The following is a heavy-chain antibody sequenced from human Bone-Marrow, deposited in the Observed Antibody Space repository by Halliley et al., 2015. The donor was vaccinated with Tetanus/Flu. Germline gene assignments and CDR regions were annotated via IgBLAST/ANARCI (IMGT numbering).Heavy chain of an antibody. Sequence: LVQSGGGLMQPGGSLRLSCSTSGFTVINNYMSWVRQAPGKGLEWVSAIYTNGRTFYADSVKGRFTISRDNSKNTLYLEMNSLRAADTAVYYCAGRHSGSFLYFFDYWGQGALVTVSS. J-gene: IGHJ4*02. V-gene: IGHV3-53*01. CDR2: IYTNGRT. D-gene: IGHD1-26*01. CDR3: AGRHSGSFLYFFDY. CDR1: GFTVINNY.